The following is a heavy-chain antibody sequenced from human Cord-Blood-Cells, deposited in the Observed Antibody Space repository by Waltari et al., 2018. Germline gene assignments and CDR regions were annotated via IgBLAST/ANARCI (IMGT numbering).Heavy chain of an antibody. D-gene: IGHD3-3*01. CDR2: IYYSGST. CDR1: GGSIRSSSYY. V-gene: IGHV4-39*01. CDR3: ASVRFLEWLLYY. J-gene: IGHJ4*02. Sequence: LQLQESGPGPVKPSETPSLTFTVHGGSIRSSSYYLGWIRQPPGKGLEWIGSIYYSGSTYYNPSLKSRVTISVDTSKNQFSLKLSSVTAADTAVYYCASVRFLEWLLYYWGQGTLVTVSS.